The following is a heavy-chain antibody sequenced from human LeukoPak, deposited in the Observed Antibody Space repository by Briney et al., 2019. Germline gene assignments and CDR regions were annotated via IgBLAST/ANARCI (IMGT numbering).Heavy chain of an antibody. CDR1: GWSFSCYY. Sequence: PSETLSLTCAVYGWSFSCYYWSWIRHPPGQGLEWIGEINHSGSTNYNSSLTVRATITVRTSKTQFSLKLRSVTAADTAVYYCARVRLRLRFLERDPSYYYGMDVWGQGTTVTVSS. J-gene: IGHJ6*02. D-gene: IGHD3-3*01. CDR2: INHSGST. CDR3: ARVRLRLRFLERDPSYYYGMDV. V-gene: IGHV4-34*01.